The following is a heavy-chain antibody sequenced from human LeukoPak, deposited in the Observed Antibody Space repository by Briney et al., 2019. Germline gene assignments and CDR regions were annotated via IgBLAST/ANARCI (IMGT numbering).Heavy chain of an antibody. V-gene: IGHV3-23*01. CDR3: AKRTYYDFWSGYYGAETSYSSGIDY. J-gene: IGHJ4*02. Sequence: GGSLRLSCAASGFTFSSYAMSWVRQAPGKGLEWVSAISGSGGSTYYADSVKGRFTISRDNSKNTLYLQMNSLGAEDTAVYYCAKRTYYDFWSGYYGAETSYSSGIDYWGQGTLVTVSS. CDR2: ISGSGGST. CDR1: GFTFSSYA. D-gene: IGHD3-3*01.